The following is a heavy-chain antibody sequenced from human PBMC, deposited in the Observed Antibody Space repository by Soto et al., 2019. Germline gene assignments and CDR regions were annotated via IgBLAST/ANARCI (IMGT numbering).Heavy chain of an antibody. CDR2: IYYSGST. V-gene: IGHV4-31*03. Sequence: SETLSLTCTVSGGSISRGGYYWSWIRQHPGKGLEWIGYIYYSGSTYYNPSLKSRVTISVDTSKNQFSLKLSSVTAADTAVYYCARGNVCSGGSCYSWLTTWGQGTLVTVSS. J-gene: IGHJ5*02. D-gene: IGHD2-15*01. CDR3: ARGNVCSGGSCYSWLTT. CDR1: GGSISRGGYY.